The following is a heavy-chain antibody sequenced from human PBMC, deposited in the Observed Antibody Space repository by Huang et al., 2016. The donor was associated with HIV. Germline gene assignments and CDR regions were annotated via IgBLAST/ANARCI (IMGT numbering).Heavy chain of an antibody. J-gene: IGHJ3*01. CDR1: GGTFGSYD. Sequence: QVQLVQSGAEVKKPGSSVKVSCKASGGTFGSYDISWVRQAPGQGLEWMGGIIPIFDTINYEQECQGRVRITADTSTSTAYMEVTSLRSEDTAVYYCARDLTGTRAAAAGIRGDAFDVWGQGTLVTVSS. CDR2: IIPIFDTI. CDR3: ARDLTGTRAAAAGIRGDAFDV. D-gene: IGHD6-13*01. V-gene: IGHV1-69*13.